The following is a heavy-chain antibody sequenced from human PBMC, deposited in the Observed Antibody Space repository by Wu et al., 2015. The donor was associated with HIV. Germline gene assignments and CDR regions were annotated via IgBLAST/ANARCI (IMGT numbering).Heavy chain of an antibody. D-gene: IGHD2/OR15-2a*01. CDR1: GFTFSTYH. CDR2: ISSTTSSI. Sequence: EVQLVESGGGLVKPGGSLRLSCSASGFTFSTYHFNWVRQAPGKELEWVSFISSTTSSISYADSVKGRFSISKDNAENSLYLQMNSLRAEDTAIYYCVRESPSYYGAYIWGQGTLVTVSS. V-gene: IGHV3-21*01. CDR3: VRESPSYYGAYI. J-gene: IGHJ4*02.